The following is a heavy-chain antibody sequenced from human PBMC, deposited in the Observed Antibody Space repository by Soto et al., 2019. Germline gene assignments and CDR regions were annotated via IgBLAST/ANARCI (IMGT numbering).Heavy chain of an antibody. J-gene: IGHJ3*02. D-gene: IGHD5-18*01. Sequence: QSGGSLRLSCAASGFTFSSYGMHWVRQAPGKGLEWVAVIWYDGSNKYYADSVKGRFTISRDNSKNTLYLQMNSLRAEDTAVYYCARSGYSYDIDAFDIWGQGTMVTVSS. V-gene: IGHV3-33*01. CDR1: GFTFSSYG. CDR2: IWYDGSNK. CDR3: ARSGYSYDIDAFDI.